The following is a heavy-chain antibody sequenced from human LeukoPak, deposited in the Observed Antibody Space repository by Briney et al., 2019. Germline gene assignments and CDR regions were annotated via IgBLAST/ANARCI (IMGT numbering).Heavy chain of an antibody. CDR2: INEDGSGK. V-gene: IGHV3-7*03. CDR1: GFTFSSYW. D-gene: IGHD3-3*01. CDR3: MRSEVGRNWFDP. Sequence: PGGSLRLSCAVSGFTFSSYWMSWVRQAPGKGLEWVANINEDGSGKYYMDSVKGRFTISRDNAKNSLYLQMNSLRAEDTAIYYCMRSEVGRNWFDPWGQRTLVTVSS. J-gene: IGHJ5*02.